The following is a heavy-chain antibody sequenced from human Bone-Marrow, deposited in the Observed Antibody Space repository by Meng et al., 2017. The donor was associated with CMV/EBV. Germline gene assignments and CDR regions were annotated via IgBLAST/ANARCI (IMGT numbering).Heavy chain of an antibody. D-gene: IGHD3-10*01. CDR1: GGSFSGYY. CDR3: ARRRYYYGSGSSGWFDP. Sequence: GSLRLSCAVYGGSFSGYYWSWIRQPPGKGLEWIGEINHSESTNYNPSLKSRVTISVDTSKNQFSLKLSSVTAADTAVYYCARRRYYYGSGSSGWFDPWGQGTLVTVSS. CDR2: INHSEST. V-gene: IGHV4-34*01. J-gene: IGHJ5*02.